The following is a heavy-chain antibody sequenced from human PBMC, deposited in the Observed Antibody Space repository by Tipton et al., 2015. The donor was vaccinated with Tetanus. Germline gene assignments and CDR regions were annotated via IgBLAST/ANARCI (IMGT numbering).Heavy chain of an antibody. Sequence: TLSLTCTVSGASLRSGDYHWSWIRQPPGKGLEWIGTISYSGSTSYSPSLKSRVTMSVNTSRNQFSLTLNSVTAADTAFYYCARGNNDFPKKGPFDYWGQGTLVTVSA. J-gene: IGHJ4*02. CDR1: GASLRSGDYH. CDR3: ARGNNDFPKKGPFDY. CDR2: ISYSGST. D-gene: IGHD3-3*01. V-gene: IGHV4-39*07.